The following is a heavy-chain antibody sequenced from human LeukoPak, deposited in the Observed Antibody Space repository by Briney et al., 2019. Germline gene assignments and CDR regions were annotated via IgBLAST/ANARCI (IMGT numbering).Heavy chain of an antibody. Sequence: PGGSLRLSCAASGFTFNYFWMHWVRQVPGKGPVWVSGINHDGTATYYADSVKGRFTISRDNAKNTVYPQMNGLRAEDTSVYFCATVSEYWGQGTLVTVSS. J-gene: IGHJ4*02. CDR1: GFTFNYFW. CDR2: INHDGTAT. V-gene: IGHV3-74*01. CDR3: ATVSEY.